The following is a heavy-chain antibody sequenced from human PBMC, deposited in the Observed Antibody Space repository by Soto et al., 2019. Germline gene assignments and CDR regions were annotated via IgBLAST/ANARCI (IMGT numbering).Heavy chain of an antibody. CDR3: ACIFSGGYGYGFYYYGMDV. CDR1: GFSISSSSYY. V-gene: IGHV4-39*01. CDR2: IYYSGST. Sequence: SETLSLTCTVSGFSISSSSYYWGWIRQPPGKGLEWIGSIYYSGSTYYNPSLKSRVTISVDTSKNQFSLKLSSVTAADTAVYYCACIFSGGYGYGFYYYGMDVWGQGPTVTVSS. D-gene: IGHD5-18*01. J-gene: IGHJ6*02.